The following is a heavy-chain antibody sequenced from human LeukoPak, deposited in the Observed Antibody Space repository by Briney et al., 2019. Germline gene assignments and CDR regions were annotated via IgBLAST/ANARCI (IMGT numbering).Heavy chain of an antibody. J-gene: IGHJ4*02. CDR2: ISSNGSST. Sequence: GGSLRLSCSASGFTFSSYAMHWVRQAPGKGLEYFSAISSNGSSTYYADSVKGRFTISRDNSKNTLYLQMSSLRAEDTAVYYCVNGYYDSSGYYFDYWGQGTLVTVSS. D-gene: IGHD3-22*01. V-gene: IGHV3-64D*09. CDR3: VNGYYDSSGYYFDY. CDR1: GFTFSSYA.